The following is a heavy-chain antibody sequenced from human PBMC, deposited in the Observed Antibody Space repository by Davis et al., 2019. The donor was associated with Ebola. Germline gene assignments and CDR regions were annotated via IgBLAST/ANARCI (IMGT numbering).Heavy chain of an antibody. CDR2: INSDGSST. CDR1: GFTFSSYW. D-gene: IGHD3-22*01. V-gene: IGHV3-74*01. Sequence: GESLKISCAASGFTFSSYWMHSLRQAPGKGLVWVSRINSDGSSTSYADSVKGRFTISRDNAKNTLYLQMNSLRAEDTAVYYCARLGKTYYYDSSGYYTYWYFDLWGRGTLVTVSS. J-gene: IGHJ2*01. CDR3: ARLGKTYYYDSSGYYTYWYFDL.